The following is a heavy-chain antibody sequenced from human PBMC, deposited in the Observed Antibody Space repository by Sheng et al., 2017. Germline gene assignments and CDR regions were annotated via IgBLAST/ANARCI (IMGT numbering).Heavy chain of an antibody. CDR2: IYHSGST. J-gene: IGHJ4*02. D-gene: IGHD2-2*01. Sequence: QVQLQESGPGLVKPSETLSLTCTVSGYSISSGYYWGWIRQHPGKGLEWIGSIYHSGSTYYNPSLKSRVTISVDTSKNQFSLKLSSVTAADTAVYYCAVGVVPAAMYGYWGQGTLVTVSS. CDR3: AVGVVPAAMYGY. CDR1: GYSISSGYY. V-gene: IGHV4-38-2*02.